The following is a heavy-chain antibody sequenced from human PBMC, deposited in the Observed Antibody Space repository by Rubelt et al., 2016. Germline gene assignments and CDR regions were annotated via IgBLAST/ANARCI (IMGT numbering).Heavy chain of an antibody. D-gene: IGHD3-22*01. CDR2: ISYDGSNK. Sequence: GFTFSSYGMHWVRQAPGKGLEWVAVISYDGSNKYYADSVKGRFTISRDNSKNTLYLQMNSLRAEDTAVYYCAKDRDSDSGGRWADAFDIWGQGTTVTVSS. J-gene: IGHJ3*02. CDR1: GFTFSSYG. V-gene: IGHV3-30*18. CDR3: AKDRDSDSGGRWADAFDI.